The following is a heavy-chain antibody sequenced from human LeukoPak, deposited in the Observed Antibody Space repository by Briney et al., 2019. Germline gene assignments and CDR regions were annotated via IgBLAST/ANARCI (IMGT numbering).Heavy chain of an antibody. Sequence: PSETLSLTCTVSGGSISSYYWSWLRQPPGKGLEWIGYIYYSGSTDYNPSLKSRVTISVDTSKNQFSLKLSSVTAADTAVYYCARLGPSDAFDIWGQGTMVTVSS. CDR2: IYYSGST. CDR1: GGSISSYY. J-gene: IGHJ3*02. CDR3: ARLGPSDAFDI. V-gene: IGHV4-59*08.